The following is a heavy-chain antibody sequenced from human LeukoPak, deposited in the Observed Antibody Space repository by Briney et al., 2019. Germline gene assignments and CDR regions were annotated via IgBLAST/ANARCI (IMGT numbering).Heavy chain of an antibody. CDR2: ISWDGGST. Sequence: GGSLRLSCAASGFTFDDYTMHWVRQAPGKGLEWVSLISWDGGSTYYADSVKGRFTISRDNSKNSLYLQMNSLRTEDTALYYCAKDQKSYSSSWFDYWGQGTLVTVSS. D-gene: IGHD6-13*01. V-gene: IGHV3-43*01. CDR3: AKDQKSYSSSWFDY. CDR1: GFTFDDYT. J-gene: IGHJ4*02.